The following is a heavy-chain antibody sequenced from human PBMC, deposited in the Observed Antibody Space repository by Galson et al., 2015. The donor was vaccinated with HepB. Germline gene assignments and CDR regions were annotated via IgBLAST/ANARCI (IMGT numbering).Heavy chain of an antibody. V-gene: IGHV1-46*01. J-gene: IGHJ4*02. CDR3: AREAVAAAGLDY. CDR2: INPSGGTT. Sequence: SVKVSCKASGYTFTSYYIHWVRQAPGQGLEWMGIINPSGGTTDYLQKLQGRVTMTRDTSTSTNYMELSSLRSDDTAVYYCAREAVAAAGLDYWGQGTLITVSS. CDR1: GYTFTSYY. D-gene: IGHD6-13*01.